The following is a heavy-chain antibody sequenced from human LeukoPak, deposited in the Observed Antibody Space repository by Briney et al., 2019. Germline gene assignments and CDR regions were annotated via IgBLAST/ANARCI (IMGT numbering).Heavy chain of an antibody. Sequence: SQTLSLTCAISGDSVSSNSAAWNWIRQSPSRGLEWLGRTYYRSKWYNDYAVSVKGRITINPDTSKNQFSLQLNSVTPEDTAVYYCARESDIVATLDYYYGMDVWGQGTTVTVSS. D-gene: IGHD5-12*01. J-gene: IGHJ6*02. CDR1: GDSVSSNSAA. V-gene: IGHV6-1*01. CDR2: TYYRSKWYN. CDR3: ARESDIVATLDYYYGMDV.